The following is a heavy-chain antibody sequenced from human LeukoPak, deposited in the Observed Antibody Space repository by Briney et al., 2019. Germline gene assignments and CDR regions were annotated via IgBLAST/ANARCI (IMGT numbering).Heavy chain of an antibody. CDR2: IYGEGFT. CDR3: ARGGGAYCGDDCRRTFDY. D-gene: IGHD2-21*02. Sequence: GGSLRLSCRASGFTVTSNYMTWVRQGPGKGLDWVSVIYGEGFTYYADFVKGRFIISRDNSKNTLYLQMNNLRAEDTAVYYCARGGGAYCGDDCRRTFDYWGQGTLVTVSS. V-gene: IGHV3-53*01. CDR1: GFTVTSNY. J-gene: IGHJ4*02.